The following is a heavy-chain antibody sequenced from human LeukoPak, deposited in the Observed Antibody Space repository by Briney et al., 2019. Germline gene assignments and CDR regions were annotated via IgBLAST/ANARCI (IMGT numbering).Heavy chain of an antibody. Sequence: SETLSLTCTVSGGSISNYYWSWIRQPAGEGLEWIGRIYASGSTNYNPSLKSRVTMSIDTSKNQFSLKLSSVTAADTAVYYCARASGYYDSSAYYNYWGQGTLVTVSS. CDR2: IYASGST. CDR1: GGSISNYY. V-gene: IGHV4-4*07. CDR3: ARASGYYDSSAYYNY. J-gene: IGHJ4*02. D-gene: IGHD3-22*01.